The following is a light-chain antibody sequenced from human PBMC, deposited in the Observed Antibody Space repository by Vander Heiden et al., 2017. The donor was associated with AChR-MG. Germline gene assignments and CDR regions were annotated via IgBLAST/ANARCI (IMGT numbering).Light chain of an antibody. CDR1: NSNIGNNY. CDR2: DNT. V-gene: IGLV1-51*01. J-gene: IGLJ1*01. Sequence: QPVLTQPPSVSAAPGQKVTTSCSGTNSNIGNNYVSWFQQFPRTAPKVLISDNTKRPSGIPDRFSGSKSGTSATLGITGLQTGDEADYYCGTWDDSLRAYVFGTGTKVTVL. CDR3: GTWDDSLRAYV.